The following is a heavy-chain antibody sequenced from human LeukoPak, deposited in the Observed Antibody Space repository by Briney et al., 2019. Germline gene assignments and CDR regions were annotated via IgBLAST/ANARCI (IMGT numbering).Heavy chain of an antibody. CDR3: ARDLTSRVGATNY. CDR1: GGTFSSYA. J-gene: IGHJ4*02. Sequence: SVKVSCKASGGTFSSYAISWVRQAPGQGLEWMGGIIPIFGTANYAQKFQGRVTITADESTSTAYMELSSLRSEDTAVYYCARDLTSRVGATNYWGQGTLVTVSS. V-gene: IGHV1-69*13. D-gene: IGHD1-26*01. CDR2: IIPIFGTA.